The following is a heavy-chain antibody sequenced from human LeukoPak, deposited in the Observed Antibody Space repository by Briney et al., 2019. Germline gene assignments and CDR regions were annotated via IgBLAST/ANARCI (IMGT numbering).Heavy chain of an antibody. D-gene: IGHD6-13*01. CDR3: ARDLGRIAADY. J-gene: IGHJ4*02. V-gene: IGHV3-66*01. CDR1: GFTVGSNY. CDR2: IYSGGST. Sequence: GGSLRLSCAASGFTVGSNYMSWVRQAPGKGLEWVSVIYSGGSTYYADSVKGRFTISRDNSKNTLYLQMNSLRAEDTAVYYCARDLGRIAADYWGQGTLVTVSS.